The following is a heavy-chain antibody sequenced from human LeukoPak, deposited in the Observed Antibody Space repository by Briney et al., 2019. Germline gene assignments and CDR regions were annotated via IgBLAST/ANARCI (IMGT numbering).Heavy chain of an antibody. D-gene: IGHD2-2*01. J-gene: IGHJ4*02. Sequence: PGGSLRLSCAASGFTVSSNYMSWVRQAPGKGLEWVSVIYSGGSTYYADSVKGRFAISRDNSKNTLYLQMNSLRAEDTAVYYCAKDKEYCSSTSCYEGFDYWGQGTLVTVSS. CDR1: GFTVSSNY. V-gene: IGHV3-53*01. CDR2: IYSGGST. CDR3: AKDKEYCSSTSCYEGFDY.